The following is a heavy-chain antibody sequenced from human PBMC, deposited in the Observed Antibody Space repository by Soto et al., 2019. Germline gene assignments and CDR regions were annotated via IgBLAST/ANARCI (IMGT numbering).Heavy chain of an antibody. J-gene: IGHJ4*02. V-gene: IGHV1-69*01. Sequence: QVQVVQSGAEVKQPGSSVKVSCKVSGGTFSTYSISWVRQAPGQGLEWVGGIIPIFGAAKHAQKFQGRVTITADDSTSTVYMELSGLRSEDTAVDFCAGEGDRVTARHWGQGTLVNVSS. CDR3: AGEGDRVTARH. D-gene: IGHD3-16*01. CDR2: IIPIFGAA. CDR1: GGTFSTYS.